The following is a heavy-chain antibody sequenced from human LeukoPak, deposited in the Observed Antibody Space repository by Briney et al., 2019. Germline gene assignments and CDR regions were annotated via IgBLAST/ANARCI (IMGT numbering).Heavy chain of an antibody. Sequence: GASVKVSCKASGYIFSVYYMHWVRQAPGQGLEWMGWINSKRGGTNYAQQFQGRVTMTRDTSISTAYMELSRLTSDDTAVYYCARGLDRVAGDNWGQGTLVTVSS. J-gene: IGHJ4*02. CDR3: ARGLDRVAGDN. D-gene: IGHD6-19*01. CDR2: INSKRGGT. CDR1: GYIFSVYY. V-gene: IGHV1-2*02.